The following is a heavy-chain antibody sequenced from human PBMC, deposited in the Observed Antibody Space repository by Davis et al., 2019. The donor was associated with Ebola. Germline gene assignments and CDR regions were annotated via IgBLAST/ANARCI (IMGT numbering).Heavy chain of an antibody. V-gene: IGHV6-1*01. CDR1: GDSVFGKNGA. CDR3: VRGWGRSGLDV. D-gene: IGHD3-16*01. Sequence: HSQTLSLTCAISGDSVFGKNGAWNWIRQSPSRGLEWLGRTYYTSKWHNDYGESVKSRITINPDTSKNQLSLQLNSVTPEDTAVCYCVRGWGRSGLDVWGQGTTVTVSS. J-gene: IGHJ6*02. CDR2: TYYTSKWHN.